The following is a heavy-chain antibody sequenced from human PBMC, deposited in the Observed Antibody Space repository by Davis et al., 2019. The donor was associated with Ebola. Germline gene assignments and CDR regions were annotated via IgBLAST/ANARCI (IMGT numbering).Heavy chain of an antibody. CDR1: GDSMNSDTSY. Sequence: MPSETLSLTCTVSGDSMNSDTSYWGWLRPPPGKGLAWLVSIDYRGATYYNPSLKSRVALSVDTSRNQFSLKLTSVTAADTAVHYCARVIPGAAMVRIYGMDVWGQGTKVTVSS. V-gene: IGHV4-39*07. D-gene: IGHD4/OR15-4a*01. CDR2: IDYRGAT. J-gene: IGHJ6*02. CDR3: ARVIPGAAMVRIYGMDV.